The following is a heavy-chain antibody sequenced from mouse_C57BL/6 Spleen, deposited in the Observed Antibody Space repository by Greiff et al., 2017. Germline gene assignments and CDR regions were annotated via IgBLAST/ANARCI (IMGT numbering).Heavy chain of an antibody. CDR3: GKTGTWMDY. J-gene: IGHJ4*01. CDR1: GFTFSDYG. CDR2: FSSGCSTI. Sequence: VKVVVSGGGLLQPGGSLKLSCAASGFTFSDYGMHWVRPAPGKGLAWFSYFSSGCSTIYYADTGKGRFTIARDNAKVTLFLQMTSLRAEDTAMYYGGKTGTWMDYWGQGTSVTVSS. V-gene: IGHV5-17*01. D-gene: IGHD4-1*01.